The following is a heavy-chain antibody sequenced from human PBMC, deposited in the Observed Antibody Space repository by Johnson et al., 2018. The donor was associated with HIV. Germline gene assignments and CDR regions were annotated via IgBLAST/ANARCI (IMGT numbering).Heavy chain of an antibody. CDR1: GFPFCSYA. CDR3: ASGVTARAPLLI. D-gene: IGHD6-6*01. CDR2: ISYDGSNK. J-gene: IGHJ3*02. V-gene: IGHV3-30*14. Sequence: QVPPVEPGGGVVQPGSSLRLSCAASGFPFCSYAMHWVRQAPGKGLEWVAVISYDGSNKYYADSVKGRFTISRDNSKNTLYIQMNSLRAEDTAVYYCASGVTARAPLLIWGQGTMVTVSS.